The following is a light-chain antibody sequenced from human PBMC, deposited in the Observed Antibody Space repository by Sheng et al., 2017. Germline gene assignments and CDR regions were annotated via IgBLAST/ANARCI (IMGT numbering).Light chain of an antibody. CDR3: QSTDNSGTVV. CDR1: ALSKQY. Sequence: SYELTQPPSVSVSPGQTARITCSADALSKQYSYWYQQKPGQAPILVIYKDSERPSGIPERLSGSSSGKTVTLTISGVQAEDEADYYCQSTDNSGTVVFGGGTKLTVL. J-gene: IGLJ2*01. V-gene: IGLV3-25*03. CDR2: KDS.